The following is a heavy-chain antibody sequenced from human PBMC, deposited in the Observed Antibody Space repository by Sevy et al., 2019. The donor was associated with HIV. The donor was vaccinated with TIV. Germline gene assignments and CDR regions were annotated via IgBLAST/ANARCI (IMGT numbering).Heavy chain of an antibody. D-gene: IGHD3-10*01. CDR1: GFTFSRHG. CDR2: IWYDGSNK. J-gene: IGHJ4*02. V-gene: IGHV3-33*01. Sequence: GGSLRLSCAASGFTFSRHGMHWVRHAPGKGLEWVAVIWYDGSNKYYADSVKGRFTISRDNSKNTLYLQMNSLRAEDTAVYYCVSDRPVSGTTQLDYWGQGTLVTVSS. CDR3: VSDRPVSGTTQLDY.